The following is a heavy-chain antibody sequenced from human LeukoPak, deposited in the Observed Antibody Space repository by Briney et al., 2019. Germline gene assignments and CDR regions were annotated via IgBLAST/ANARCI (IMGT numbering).Heavy chain of an antibody. CDR2: IYCRGTT. CDR3: ASLPTVYSRGYLAL. V-gene: IGHV4-39*01. J-gene: IGHJ4*02. Sequence: SETLSLTCTVSGGSISSCNYYWGWIRQPPGKGLEWIGTIYCRGTTYYKPSLKSRVNISADPSKNQFSLKLSSVTAADTAVYYCASLPTVYSRGYLALWGQGTLVTVSS. CDR1: GGSISSCNYY. D-gene: IGHD3-22*01.